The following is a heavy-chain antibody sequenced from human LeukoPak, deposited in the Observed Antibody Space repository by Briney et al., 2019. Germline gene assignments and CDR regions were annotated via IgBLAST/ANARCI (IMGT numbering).Heavy chain of an antibody. J-gene: IGHJ3*02. D-gene: IGHD2-21*02. CDR2: IIPIFGTA. Sequence: GASVKVSCKASGGTFSSYAISWVRQAPGQGLEWMGGIIPIFGTANYAQKFQGRVTITADESTSTAYMELSSLRSEDTAVYYCASGSVVTAIHDAFDIWGQGTMVTVSS. CDR3: ASGSVVTAIHDAFDI. V-gene: IGHV1-69*13. CDR1: GGTFSSYA.